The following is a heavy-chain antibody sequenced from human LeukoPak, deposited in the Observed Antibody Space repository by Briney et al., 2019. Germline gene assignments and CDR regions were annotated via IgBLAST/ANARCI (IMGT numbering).Heavy chain of an antibody. D-gene: IGHD1-26*01. Sequence: GGSLRLSCAASGFTFSSYGMSWVRQAPGKGLEWVSAISGSGGSTYYADSVKGRFTISRDNSKKMIYLQMNSLRAEDTAVYYCAFNWIGLLSGYFDHWGQGTLVPVSS. CDR2: ISGSGGST. J-gene: IGHJ4*02. V-gene: IGHV3-23*01. CDR3: AFNWIGLLSGYFDH. CDR1: GFTFSSYG.